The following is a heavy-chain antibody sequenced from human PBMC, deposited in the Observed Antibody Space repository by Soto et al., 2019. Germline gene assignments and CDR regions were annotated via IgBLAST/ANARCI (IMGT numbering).Heavy chain of an antibody. J-gene: IGHJ6*02. CDR3: AEGVSPLYGMDV. CDR1: GCSISSSNW. CDR2: IYHSGST. V-gene: IGHV4-4*02. D-gene: IGHD3-16*01. Sequence: SETLSLTCAVSGCSISSSNWWSWVLQPPGKGLEWIGEIYHSGSTNYNPSLKSRVTISVDKSKNQFSLKLSSVTAADTAVYYCAEGVSPLYGMDVWGQGTTVTVSS.